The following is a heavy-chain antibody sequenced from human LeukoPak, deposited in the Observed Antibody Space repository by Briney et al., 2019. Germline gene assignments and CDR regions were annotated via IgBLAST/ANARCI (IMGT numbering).Heavy chain of an antibody. V-gene: IGHV3-23*01. Sequence: PGGSLRLSCAASGFTFSTYAMNWVRQAPGKGLEWVSAISGSGGSTYYADSVKGRFTISRDNSKNTLYLQMNSLRAEDTAVYYCAKATAMVTNWFDPWGQGTLVTVSS. J-gene: IGHJ5*02. CDR3: AKATAMVTNWFDP. D-gene: IGHD5-18*01. CDR2: ISGSGGST. CDR1: GFTFSTYA.